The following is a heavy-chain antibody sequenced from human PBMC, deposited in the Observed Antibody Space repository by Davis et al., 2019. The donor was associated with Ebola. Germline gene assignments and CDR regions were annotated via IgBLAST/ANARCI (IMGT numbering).Heavy chain of an antibody. CDR2: ISGSGGST. CDR3: ARGYSSGWVFDY. Sequence: GESLKISCVASGFRFSSYVMGWVRQAPGKGLEWVSAISGSGGSTYYADSVKGRFTISRDNSKNTLYLQMNSLTAEDTAVYYCARGYSSGWVFDYWGQGTLVTVSS. CDR1: GFRFSSYV. V-gene: IGHV3-23*01. D-gene: IGHD6-19*01. J-gene: IGHJ4*02.